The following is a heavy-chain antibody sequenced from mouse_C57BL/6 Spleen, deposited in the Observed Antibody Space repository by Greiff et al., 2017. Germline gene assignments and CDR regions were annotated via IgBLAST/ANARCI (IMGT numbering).Heavy chain of an antibody. Sequence: QVQLQQPGAELVKPGASVQMSCKASGYNFTSYWITWVKQRPGHGLEWIGDMYPGSGSTNYNENFKSKATLTVDTSFSTAYMQLSSLTSEDSAVYYCARRDVYYVAWFAYWGQGTLVTVSA. CDR2: MYPGSGST. J-gene: IGHJ3*01. CDR3: ARRDVYYVAWFAY. D-gene: IGHD2-3*01. V-gene: IGHV1-55*01. CDR1: GYNFTSYW.